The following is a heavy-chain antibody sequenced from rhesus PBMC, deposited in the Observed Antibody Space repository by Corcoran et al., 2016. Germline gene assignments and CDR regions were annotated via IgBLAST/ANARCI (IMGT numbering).Heavy chain of an antibody. CDR2: ISPYNGNK. V-gene: IGHV1-180*01. J-gene: IGHJ4*01. D-gene: IGHD4-29*01. CDR3: TRTPPTTVSFDY. Sequence: QVQLVQTGSEIKQPGASVKLPCKASGDTLTSYYMHWGEHAPGQGLGGIALISPYNGNKGYAQNFQGRVTITTDTSTSTGYMELSSLRSEDTAVYYCTRTPPTTVSFDYWGQGVLVTVSS. CDR1: GDTLTSYY.